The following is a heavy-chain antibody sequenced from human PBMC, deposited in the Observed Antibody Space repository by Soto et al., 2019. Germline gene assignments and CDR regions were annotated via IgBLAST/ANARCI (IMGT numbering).Heavy chain of an antibody. V-gene: IGHV4-30-4*01. CDR3: ARGKAPDITIFGAVKGRSQSNNWFAP. J-gene: IGHJ5*02. CDR1: GGSVSSGDYY. Sequence: QVQLQESGPGLVKPSQTLSLTCTVSGGSVSSGDYYWSWIRQPPGKGLEWIGYIHYSGSSYYNPSLKSRIAIPVDTSKTQFSLTLSSVTAADTAVYYCARGKAPDITIFGAVKGRSQSNNWFAPWGQGTLVTVSS. D-gene: IGHD3-3*01. CDR2: IHYSGSS.